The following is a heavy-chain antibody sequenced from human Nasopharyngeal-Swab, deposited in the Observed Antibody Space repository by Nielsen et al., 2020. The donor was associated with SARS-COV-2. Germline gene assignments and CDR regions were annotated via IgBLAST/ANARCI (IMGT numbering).Heavy chain of an antibody. Sequence: GGSLRLSCAASGFTFRNYNINWVRQAPGRGLEWVSYISTSSSTIHYADSVKGRFTISRDNAKDSLYLQMSSLRAEDTAFYYCARATDTSTYGLYYWGQGTLVTVSS. CDR1: GFTFRNYN. J-gene: IGHJ4*02. CDR2: ISTSSSTI. V-gene: IGHV3-48*04. CDR3: ARATDTSTYGLYY. D-gene: IGHD3-10*01.